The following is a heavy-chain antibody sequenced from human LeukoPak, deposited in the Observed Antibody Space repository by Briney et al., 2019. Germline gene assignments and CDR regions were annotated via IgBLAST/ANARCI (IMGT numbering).Heavy chain of an antibody. CDR1: GYNFASYW. CDR2: IYPGDSDT. J-gene: IGHJ6*02. D-gene: IGHD1-26*01. CDR3: ERRERGSMDV. V-gene: IGHV5-51*01. Sequence: GESLKISCKGSGYNFASYWIGWVRQVPGKGLEWMGIIYPGDSDTKYSPSFQGQVTISDDQFISNAYLQWSSLEASDTAMYYCERRERGSMDVWGQGTTVTVSS.